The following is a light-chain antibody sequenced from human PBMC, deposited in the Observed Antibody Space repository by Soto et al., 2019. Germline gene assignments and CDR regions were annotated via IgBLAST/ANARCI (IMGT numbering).Light chain of an antibody. Sequence: ERVMTQIPATLSVSPGAKATLSCRASQTVSNSLAWYQQKPGQAPRLLIYFASTRATGVPARFSGSGSGTEFTLTISNLQSEDSAVYYCQHYNEWPLTFGGGTKLETK. V-gene: IGKV3-15*01. CDR1: QTVSNS. CDR3: QHYNEWPLT. CDR2: FAS. J-gene: IGKJ4*01.